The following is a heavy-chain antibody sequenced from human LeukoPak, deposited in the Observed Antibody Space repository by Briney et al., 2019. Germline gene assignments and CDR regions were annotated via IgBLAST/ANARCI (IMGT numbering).Heavy chain of an antibody. CDR2: IPYDGSNK. J-gene: IGHJ4*02. Sequence: GGSLRLSCAASGFTFSSYAMHWVRQAPGKGLEWVAVIPYDGSNKYYADSVKGRFTISRDNSKNTLYLQMNSLRAEDTAVYYCARDIVKGGSYRWELGYWGQGTLVTVSS. V-gene: IGHV3-30-3*01. CDR3: ARDIVKGGSYRWELGY. CDR1: GFTFSSYA. D-gene: IGHD1-26*01.